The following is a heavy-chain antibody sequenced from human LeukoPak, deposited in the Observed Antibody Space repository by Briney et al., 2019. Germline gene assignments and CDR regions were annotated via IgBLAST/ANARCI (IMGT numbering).Heavy chain of an antibody. J-gene: IGHJ4*02. D-gene: IGHD1-26*01. V-gene: IGHV1-2*02. CDR2: SNPNSGDT. Sequence: ASVKVSCQTSGYTFRDYYIHWVRQAPGQGLEWMGWSNPNSGDTNYAQKFQDRITMTRDTSIGTAYMELNRLSPDDTAIYFCARGAPRTVLVTDTSFDYWGQGVLVTVSS. CDR3: ARGAPRTVLVTDTSFDY. CDR1: GYTFRDYY.